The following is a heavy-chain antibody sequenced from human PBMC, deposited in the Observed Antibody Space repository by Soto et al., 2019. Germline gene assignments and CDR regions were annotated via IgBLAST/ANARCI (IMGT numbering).Heavy chain of an antibody. D-gene: IGHD6-6*01. Sequence: SVKVSCKASGGTFSSYAISWVRQAPGQGLEWMGGIIPIFGTANYAQKFQGRVTITADESTSTAYVELSSLRSEDTAVYYCARSLFRLYSSSPEDFDYWGQGTLVTVSS. CDR1: GGTFSSYA. CDR2: IIPIFGTA. V-gene: IGHV1-69*13. J-gene: IGHJ4*02. CDR3: ARSLFRLYSSSPEDFDY.